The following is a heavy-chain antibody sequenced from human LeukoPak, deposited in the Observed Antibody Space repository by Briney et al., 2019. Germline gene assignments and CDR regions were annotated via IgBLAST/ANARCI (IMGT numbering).Heavy chain of an antibody. V-gene: IGHV3-21*01. Sequence: GGSLRLSCAASGFTFSSYSMNWVRQAPGKGLEWVSSISSSSSYIYYADSVKGRFTISRDNAKNSLYLQMNSLRAEDTAVYYCARDYYDSSGYYEQDCFDYWGQGTLVTVSS. CDR2: ISSSSSYI. CDR1: GFTFSSYS. J-gene: IGHJ4*02. CDR3: ARDYYDSSGYYEQDCFDY. D-gene: IGHD3-22*01.